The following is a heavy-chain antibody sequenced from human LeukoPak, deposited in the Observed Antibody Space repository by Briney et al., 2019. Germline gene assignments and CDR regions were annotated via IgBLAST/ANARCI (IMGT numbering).Heavy chain of an antibody. CDR1: GGSISTSNYY. D-gene: IGHD3-10*01. V-gene: IGHV4-39*07. CDR3: ASMYYYGSADY. J-gene: IGHJ4*02. CDR2: IFYSGST. Sequence: KPSETLSLTCTVSGGSISTSNYYWGWIRQPPGKGLEWIGNIFYSGSTYYSPSVKSRVTISLDTSRNQFSLKLNSVTAADTAVYYCASMYYYGSADYWGQGTLVTVSS.